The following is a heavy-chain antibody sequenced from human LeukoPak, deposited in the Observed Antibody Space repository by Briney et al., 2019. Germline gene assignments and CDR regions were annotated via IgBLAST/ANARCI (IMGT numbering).Heavy chain of an antibody. V-gene: IGHV3-21*01. CDR2: ISSSSSYI. Sequence: PGGSLRLSCAASGFTFSSYSMNWVRQAPGKGLEWVSSISSSSSYIYYADSVKGRFTISRDNAKNSLYLQMNSLRAEDTAVYYCARDLSLMVRGDFDYWGQGTLVTVSS. CDR3: ARDLSLMVRGDFDY. D-gene: IGHD3-10*01. J-gene: IGHJ4*02. CDR1: GFTFSSYS.